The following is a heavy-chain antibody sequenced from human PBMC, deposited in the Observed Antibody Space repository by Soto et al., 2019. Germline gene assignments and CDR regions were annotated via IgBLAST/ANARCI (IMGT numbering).Heavy chain of an antibody. J-gene: IGHJ4*02. CDR1: GGSISSGGYS. D-gene: IGHD3-9*01. Sequence: QLQLQESGSGLVKPSQTLSLTCAVSGGSISSGGYSWSWIRQPPGKALEWIGYTYHSGSTYYNPSLKSRVTISVDRSKNQFSLKLSSVTAADTAVYYCARRRYFDWFPSPFDYWGQGTLVTVSS. V-gene: IGHV4-30-2*01. CDR3: ARRRYFDWFPSPFDY. CDR2: TYHSGST.